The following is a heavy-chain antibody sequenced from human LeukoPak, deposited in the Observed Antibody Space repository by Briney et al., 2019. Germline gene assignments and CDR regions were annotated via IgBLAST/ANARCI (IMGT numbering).Heavy chain of an antibody. Sequence: SETLSLTCALYGASFSGYYWSWVRQPPGKGLEWLGEINHSGSTNYNPSLKSRVTISVDTSKNQFSLKLSSVTAADTAVYYCARGLKVVAAANSHYFDYWGQGTLVTVSS. CDR1: GASFSGYY. D-gene: IGHD2-15*01. CDR3: ARGLKVVAAANSHYFDY. V-gene: IGHV4-34*01. J-gene: IGHJ4*02. CDR2: INHSGST.